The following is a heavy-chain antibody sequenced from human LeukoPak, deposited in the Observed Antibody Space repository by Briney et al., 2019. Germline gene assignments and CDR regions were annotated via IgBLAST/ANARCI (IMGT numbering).Heavy chain of an antibody. J-gene: IGHJ4*02. V-gene: IGHV3-7*05. CDR2: INLDGTEK. CDR1: GFTFSYFW. CDR3: ARDNVGATPFDY. Sequence: GGSLRLSCAASGFTFSYFWMSWVCQAPGKGLEWVANINLDGTEKHYVDSVKGRFTISRDNARKSLYLQMNSLRAEDTAVYYCARDNVGATPFDYWGQGTLVTVSS. D-gene: IGHD1-26*01.